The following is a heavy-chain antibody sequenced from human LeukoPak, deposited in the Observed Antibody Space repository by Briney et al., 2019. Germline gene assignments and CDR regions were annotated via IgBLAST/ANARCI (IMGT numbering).Heavy chain of an antibody. Sequence: ASVKVSCKASGYTFTSYGISWVRQAPGQGLEWMGWISAYNGNTNYAQKLQGRVTMTTDTSTSTAYMELRSLRSDDTAVYYCARELNGDYVVSVGDYWGQGTLVTVSS. CDR2: ISAYNGNT. D-gene: IGHD4-17*01. J-gene: IGHJ4*02. CDR1: GYTFTSYG. CDR3: ARELNGDYVVSVGDY. V-gene: IGHV1-18*01.